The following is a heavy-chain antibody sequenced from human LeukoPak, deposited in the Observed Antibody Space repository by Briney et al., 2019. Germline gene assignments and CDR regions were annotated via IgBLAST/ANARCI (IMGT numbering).Heavy chain of an antibody. Sequence: SETLSLTCTVSGGSISSYSWRCMRQPAAKGLEWIGRIYTSGTTNYNPSLKSRVTMSVDTSKNQFSLNLNSVTAADTAVYYCATAVFFYDSSPCYPWGQGTLVTVSS. CDR3: ATAVFFYDSSPCYP. CDR2: IYTSGTT. V-gene: IGHV4-4*07. J-gene: IGHJ5*02. CDR1: GGSISSYS. D-gene: IGHD3-22*01.